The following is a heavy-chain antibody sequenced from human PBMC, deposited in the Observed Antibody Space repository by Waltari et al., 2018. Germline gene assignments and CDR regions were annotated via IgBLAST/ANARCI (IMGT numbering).Heavy chain of an antibody. V-gene: IGHV3-53*01. J-gene: IGHJ4*02. CDR3: ATCHGGTCRLWPLDF. CDR1: GFSVHDND. D-gene: IGHD2-15*01. Sequence: ELQVVESGGALIQPGGSLRLSCAASGFSVHDNDMSWVRQAPGKGLEWVSVFFRGGSANYADSVKGRFIMSRDSSENMVYLQMNNVGVDDTAMYYCATCHGGTCRLWPLDFWGQGTVVTVSS. CDR2: FFRGGSA.